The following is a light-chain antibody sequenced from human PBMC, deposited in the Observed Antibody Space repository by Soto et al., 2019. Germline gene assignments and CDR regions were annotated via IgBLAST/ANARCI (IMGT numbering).Light chain of an antibody. CDR2: GAS. J-gene: IGKJ5*01. Sequence: EVVMTQSPATLSVSPGERATLSCRTSQDVRINLAWYQQKPGQAPRLLIQGASTRATGVPVRFSGSGSGTEFTLTITSLQSGDSAVYYCHQYHYGPPITFGQGTRLEIK. CDR1: QDVRIN. CDR3: HQYHYGPPIT. V-gene: IGKV3-15*01.